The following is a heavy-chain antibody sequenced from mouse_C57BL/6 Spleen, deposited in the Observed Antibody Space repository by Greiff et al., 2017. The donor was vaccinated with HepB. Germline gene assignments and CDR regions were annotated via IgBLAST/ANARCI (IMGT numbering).Heavy chain of an antibody. CDR3: ARGGLGRYFDY. V-gene: IGHV1-64*01. CDR1: GYTFTSYW. J-gene: IGHJ2*01. CDR2: IHPNSGST. D-gene: IGHD4-1*01. Sequence: VQLQQSGAELVKPGASVKLSCKASGYTFTSYWMHWVKQRPGQGLEWIGMIHPNSGSTNYNEKFKSKATLTVDKSSSTAYMQLSSLTSEDSAVYYCARGGLGRYFDYWGQGTTLTVSS.